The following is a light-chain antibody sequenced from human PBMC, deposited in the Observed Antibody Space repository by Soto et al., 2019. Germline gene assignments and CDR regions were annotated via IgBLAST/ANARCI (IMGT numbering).Light chain of an antibody. V-gene: IGLV2-14*01. CDR1: SSDIGGYNY. J-gene: IGLJ1*01. CDR3: SSYTSSSTYV. CDR2: DVS. Sequence: QSVLTQPASVSGSPGQSITISCTGTSSDIGGYNYVSWYQQHPSKAPKLMIYDVSHRPSGVSNRFSGSKSGNTSSLTISVLQAEDEADYYCSSYTSSSTYVFGTGTKVTVL.